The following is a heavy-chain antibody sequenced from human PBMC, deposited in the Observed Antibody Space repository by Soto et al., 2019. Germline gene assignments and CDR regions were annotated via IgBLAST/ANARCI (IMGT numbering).Heavy chain of an antibody. Sequence: QVQLVQSGAEVKKPGASVKVSCKASGYTFTSYYMHWVRQAPGQGLEWMGIINPSGTTTDYAQKFQGRVTMTRDTSTSTYYMELSSLRSEDTAVYYSARPQIASHYYDGMDVWGQGTTVTVSS. D-gene: IGHD2-2*01. V-gene: IGHV1-46*01. J-gene: IGHJ6*02. CDR2: INPSGTTT. CDR1: GYTFTSYY. CDR3: ARPQIASHYYDGMDV.